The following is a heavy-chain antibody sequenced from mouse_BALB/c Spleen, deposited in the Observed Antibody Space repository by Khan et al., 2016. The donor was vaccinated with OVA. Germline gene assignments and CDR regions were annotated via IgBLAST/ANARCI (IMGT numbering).Heavy chain of an antibody. V-gene: IGHV2-6-2*01. CDR3: ARHQLTLSMDS. Sequence: QVQLKESGPDLVAPSQSLSITCTVSGFSLTNYAIHWVRQPPGKGLEWLVVIWSDGRTTYNSALKSRLSISKDNSKSQVFLKINSLQTDDTAMYYCARHQLTLSMDSWGQGISVTVSS. J-gene: IGHJ4*01. CDR2: IWSDGRT. CDR1: GFSLTNYA.